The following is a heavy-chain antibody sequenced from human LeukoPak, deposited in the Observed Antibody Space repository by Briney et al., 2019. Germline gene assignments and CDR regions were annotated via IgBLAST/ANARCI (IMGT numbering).Heavy chain of an antibody. Sequence: GGALRLSCATSGFTFSSYSMNRVRQAPGKGLEWVSSISSSSSYIYYADSVKGRFTISRDNAKNSLYLQMNSLRAEDTAVYYCARERVPAATLDAFDIWGQGTMVTVSS. CDR2: ISSSSSYI. CDR3: ARERVPAATLDAFDI. D-gene: IGHD2-2*01. V-gene: IGHV3-21*01. J-gene: IGHJ3*02. CDR1: GFTFSSYS.